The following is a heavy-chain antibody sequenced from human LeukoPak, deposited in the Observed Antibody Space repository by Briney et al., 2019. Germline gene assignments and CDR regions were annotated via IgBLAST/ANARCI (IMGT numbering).Heavy chain of an antibody. D-gene: IGHD6-13*01. V-gene: IGHV3-23*01. CDR3: ARAKIAAAGLDASDI. CDR2: ISGSGGST. J-gene: IGHJ3*02. Sequence: PGGSLRLSCAASGFTFSSSVMSWVRQAPGKGLEWVSAISGSGGSTYYADSVKGRFTVSRDNSKNTLYLQMNSLRAEDTAVYYCARAKIAAAGLDASDIWGQGTMVTVSS. CDR1: GFTFSSSV.